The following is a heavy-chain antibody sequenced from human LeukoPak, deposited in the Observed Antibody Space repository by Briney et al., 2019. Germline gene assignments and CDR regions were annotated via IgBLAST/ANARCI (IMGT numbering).Heavy chain of an antibody. Sequence: PGRSLRLSCAASGFAFSSYAMHWVRQAPGKGLEWVSAISGSGGSTYYADSVKGRFTISRDNSKNTLYLQMNSLRAEDTAVYYCAREGSSSWYYYYYMDVWGKGTTVTVSS. CDR2: ISGSGGST. V-gene: IGHV3-23*01. CDR3: AREGSSSWYYYYYMDV. J-gene: IGHJ6*03. D-gene: IGHD6-13*01. CDR1: GFAFSSYA.